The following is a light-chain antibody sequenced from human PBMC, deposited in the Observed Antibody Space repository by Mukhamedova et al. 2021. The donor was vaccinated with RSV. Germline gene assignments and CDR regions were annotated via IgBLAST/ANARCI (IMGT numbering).Light chain of an antibody. J-gene: IGLJ1*01. V-gene: IGLV2-14*01. CDR1: SSDVGGYNY. CDR2: EVS. Sequence: TGTSSDVGGYNYVSWYQQHPGKAPKLMIYEVSKRPSGVSNRFSGSKSGNTASLTISGLQAEDEADYYCSSYTSSSTLDVFGTGTK. CDR3: SSYTSSSTLDV.